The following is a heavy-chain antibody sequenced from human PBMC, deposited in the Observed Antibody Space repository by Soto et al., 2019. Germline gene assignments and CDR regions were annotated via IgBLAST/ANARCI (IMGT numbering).Heavy chain of an antibody. J-gene: IGHJ6*03. Sequence: QVQLQQWGAGLLKPSETLSLTCAVYGGSFSGYYWSWIRQPPGKGLEWIGEINHSGITNYNPSLKSRVTISVDTSKNQFSLKLSSVTAADTAVYYCARVSIAALVTKRYYYYYMDVWGKGTTVTVSS. CDR3: ARVSIAALVTKRYYYYYMDV. CDR1: GGSFSGYY. CDR2: INHSGIT. D-gene: IGHD6-6*01. V-gene: IGHV4-34*01.